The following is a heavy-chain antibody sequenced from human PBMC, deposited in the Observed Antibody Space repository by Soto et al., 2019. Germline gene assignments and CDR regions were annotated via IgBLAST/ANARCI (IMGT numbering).Heavy chain of an antibody. CDR2: ISSSSSTI. V-gene: IGHV3-48*02. Sequence: GGSLRLSCAASGFTFSTYSMNWVRQAPGKGLEWISYISSSSSTIYYADSVKGRFTISRDNAKNSLYLQMNSLRDEDTAVYYCVRWWAGAGTKDYYYGMDVWGQGTTVTVSS. CDR1: GFTFSTYS. D-gene: IGHD1-7*01. J-gene: IGHJ6*02. CDR3: VRWWAGAGTKDYYYGMDV.